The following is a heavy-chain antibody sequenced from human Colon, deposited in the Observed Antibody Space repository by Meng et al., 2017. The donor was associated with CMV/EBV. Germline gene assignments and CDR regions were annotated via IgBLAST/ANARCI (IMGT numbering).Heavy chain of an antibody. D-gene: IGHD2-15*01. CDR2: ISGYNGNT. J-gene: IGHJ4*02. CDR3: ARHRSTPEFDY. Sequence: CKASCYTFPSYGISWVRQSPGLGLVWVGWISGYNGNTKYAQKIQGRVTTPTDTSTSTVYLELRSLRSDDTAVYYCARHRSTPEFDYWGQGTLVTVSS. CDR1: CYTFPSYG. V-gene: IGHV1-18*01.